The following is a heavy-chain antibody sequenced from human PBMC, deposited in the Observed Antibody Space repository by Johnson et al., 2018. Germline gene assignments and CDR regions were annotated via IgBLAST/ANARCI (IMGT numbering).Heavy chain of an antibody. CDR2: IKSKTDGGTT. Sequence: VQLQQWGAGLLKPSETLSLTCAVYGGSFSGYYWSWVRQAPGKGLEWVGRIKSKTDGGTTDYAQPVKGRFTISRDDSKNTLYPQMNSLKTEDTAVYYCTTVSPPTNCSGGSCYTPRYFQHWGQGTLVTVSS. CDR1: GGSFSGYY. V-gene: IGHV3-15*01. D-gene: IGHD2-15*01. CDR3: TTVSPPTNCSGGSCYTPRYFQH. J-gene: IGHJ1*01.